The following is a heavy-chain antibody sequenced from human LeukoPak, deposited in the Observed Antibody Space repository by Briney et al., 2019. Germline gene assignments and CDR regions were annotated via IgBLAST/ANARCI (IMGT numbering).Heavy chain of an antibody. CDR1: GGIFSSYA. CDR2: IIPIFGSA. Sequence: PKASVKVSCKASGGIFSSYAINWVRQAPGQGLEWMGGIIPIFGSANYAQKFQGRVTITADKSTRTAYMELSSLRSEDTALYYCAKGSRLREGGSYRFWGQGTLVTVSS. J-gene: IGHJ4*02. D-gene: IGHD3-16*02. V-gene: IGHV1-69*06. CDR3: AKGSRLREGGSYRF.